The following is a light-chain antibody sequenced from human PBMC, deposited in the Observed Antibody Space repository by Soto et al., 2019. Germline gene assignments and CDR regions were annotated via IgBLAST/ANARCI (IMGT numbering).Light chain of an antibody. V-gene: IGLV1-40*01. CDR3: QSYDSSLSGSV. CDR1: RSNIGATYG. CDR2: GNT. J-gene: IGLJ2*01. Sequence: QPVLTQPPSVSGAPGQRVTISCTGSRSNIGATYGVHWYQQLPGTAPKLLIYGNTNRPSGVPDRFSGSKSGTSASLAITGLQAEDEADYYCQSYDSSLSGSVFGGGTKLTVL.